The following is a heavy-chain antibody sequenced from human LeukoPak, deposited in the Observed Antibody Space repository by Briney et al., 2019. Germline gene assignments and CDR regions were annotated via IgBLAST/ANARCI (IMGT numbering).Heavy chain of an antibody. Sequence: DPSETLSLTCTVSGGSSSSASHYWSWIRQPAGKGLEWIGRVYSSGVTNYNPSLKSRVTMSVDTSKNQFSLKLSSVTAADTAMYYCASKNTNTMTDFYYYMDAWGKGTTVTVSS. D-gene: IGHD1/OR15-1a*01. CDR1: GGSSSSASHY. CDR2: VYSSGVT. J-gene: IGHJ6*03. V-gene: IGHV4-61*02. CDR3: ASKNTNTMTDFYYYMDA.